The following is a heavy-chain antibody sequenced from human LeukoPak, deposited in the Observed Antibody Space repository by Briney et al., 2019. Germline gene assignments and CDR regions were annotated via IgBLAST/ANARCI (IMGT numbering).Heavy chain of an antibody. D-gene: IGHD6-13*01. CDR2: IYYSGST. J-gene: IGHJ4*02. Sequence: SETLSLTCTVSGGPISSSSYYWGWIRQPPGKGLEWIGSIYYSGSTYYNPSLKSRVTISVDTSKNQFSLKLSSVTAADTAVYYCARGIAAAGTDYWGQGTLVTVSS. V-gene: IGHV4-39*01. CDR1: GGPISSSSYY. CDR3: ARGIAAAGTDY.